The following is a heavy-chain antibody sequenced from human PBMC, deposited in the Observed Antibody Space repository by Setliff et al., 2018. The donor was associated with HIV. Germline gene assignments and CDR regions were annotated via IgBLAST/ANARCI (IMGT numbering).Heavy chain of an antibody. CDR1: GGTFSSYA. V-gene: IGHV1-69*13. Sequence: VASVKVSCKASGGTFSSYAISWVRQAPGRGLEWMGGIIPIFGTANYAQKFQGRVTITADESTNTAYMELSSLRSEDTAVYYCASGSHGEGATDYWGLGTLVTVSS. CDR2: IIPIFGTA. D-gene: IGHD1-26*01. J-gene: IGHJ4*02. CDR3: ASGSHGEGATDY.